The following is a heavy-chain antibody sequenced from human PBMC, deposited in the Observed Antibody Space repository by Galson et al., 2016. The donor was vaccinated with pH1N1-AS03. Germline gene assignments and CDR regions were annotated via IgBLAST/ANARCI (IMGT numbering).Heavy chain of an antibody. D-gene: IGHD6-6*01. CDR2: ISYDGSDK. Sequence: SLRLSCAASGFTFSSYAMHWVRQAPGKGLEWVAVISYDGSDKYYADSVKGRFTISRDNSKNTLYLQMNSLRADDTAVFYCARDTTAARLLGPVPTWGQGTTVTVSS. V-gene: IGHV3-30*04. CDR3: ARDTTAARLLGPVPT. J-gene: IGHJ6*02. CDR1: GFTFSSYA.